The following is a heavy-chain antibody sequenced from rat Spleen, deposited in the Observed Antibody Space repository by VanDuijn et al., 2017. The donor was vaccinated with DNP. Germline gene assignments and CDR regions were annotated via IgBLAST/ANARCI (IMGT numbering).Heavy chain of an antibody. D-gene: IGHD5-1*01. CDR3: ATGGSPYYFDY. CDR2: INTGSGGT. CDR1: GYTFTTYY. V-gene: IGHV1-43*01. Sequence: QVQLRQSGAEPAKPGSSVKISCKASGYTFTTYYMTWIKQTTGQGLDYIGYINTGSGGTNYNEKFRGKATLTVDTSSSTAFMQLSSLTPDDSAVYDCATGGSPYYFDYWGQGVMVTVSS. J-gene: IGHJ2*01.